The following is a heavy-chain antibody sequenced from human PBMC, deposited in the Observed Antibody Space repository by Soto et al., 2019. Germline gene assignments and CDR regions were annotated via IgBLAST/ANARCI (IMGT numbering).Heavy chain of an antibody. Sequence: EVQLVESGGGLVQPGGSLRLSCAASGFTFSSYAMHWVRQAPGKGLEYVSAISSNGGSTYYANSVKGRFTISRDNSRTTLYLQMGSLRAEDMAVYYCARQSSGSYSFDYWGQGTLVTVSS. J-gene: IGHJ4*02. CDR2: ISSNGGST. CDR3: ARQSSGSYSFDY. D-gene: IGHD3-16*02. CDR1: GFTFSSYA. V-gene: IGHV3-64*01.